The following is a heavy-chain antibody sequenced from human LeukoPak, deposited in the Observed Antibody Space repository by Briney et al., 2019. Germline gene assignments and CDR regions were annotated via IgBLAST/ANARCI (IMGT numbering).Heavy chain of an antibody. CDR1: GFTFSSYA. Sequence: GGSLRLSCAASGFTFSSYAMSWVRQAPGKGLEWVSGISWNSGSIGYADSVKGRFTISRDNAKNSLYLQMNSLRAEDTALYYCAKAIAVAGTRKTGYYYYYYGMDVWGQGTTVTVSS. V-gene: IGHV3-9*01. J-gene: IGHJ6*02. CDR2: ISWNSGSI. CDR3: AKAIAVAGTRKTGYYYYYYGMDV. D-gene: IGHD6-19*01.